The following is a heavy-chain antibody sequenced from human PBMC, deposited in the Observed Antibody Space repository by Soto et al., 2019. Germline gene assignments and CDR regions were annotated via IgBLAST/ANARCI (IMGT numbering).Heavy chain of an antibody. CDR3: ARVTSYYDTSGYFDP. V-gene: IGHV3-53*01. CDR1: VFIVSNDH. D-gene: IGHD3-22*01. Sequence: PGGSLRLSCAASVFIVSNDHMSWARQAPGKGLEWVSLIYGGGSTYYVDSVKGRFTISRDNSKNTVYLQMNSLRAEDTAVYYCARVTSYYDTSGYFDPWGQGTQVTVS. CDR2: IYGGGST. J-gene: IGHJ5*02.